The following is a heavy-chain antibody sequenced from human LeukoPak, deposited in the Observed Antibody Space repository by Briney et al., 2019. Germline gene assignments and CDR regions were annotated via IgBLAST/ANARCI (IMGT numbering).Heavy chain of an antibody. CDR3: QGVPAG. Sequence: GGSLRLSCAASGFTFSKAWMSWVRQAPGKELEWVGLIKTAGGTPDYAAPVKGRFTISRDDSENTLYLQMNSLKTEDTAVYYCQGVPAGWGKGTLVTVSS. CDR1: GFTFSKAW. V-gene: IGHV3-15*01. CDR2: IKTAGGTP. D-gene: IGHD2-2*01. J-gene: IGHJ4*02.